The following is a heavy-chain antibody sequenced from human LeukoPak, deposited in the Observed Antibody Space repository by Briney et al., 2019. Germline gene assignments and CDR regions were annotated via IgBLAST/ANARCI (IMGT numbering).Heavy chain of an antibody. J-gene: IGHJ4*02. CDR2: ISYDGSNK. Sequence: GGSLRLSCAASGFTFSSYAMHWVRQAPGKGLEWVAVISYDGSNKYYADSVKGRFTISRDNSKNTLYPQMNSLRAEDTAVYYCARRAGGYSHPYDYWGQGILVTVSS. CDR3: ARRAGGYSHPYDY. D-gene: IGHD4-23*01. V-gene: IGHV3-30*14. CDR1: GFTFSSYA.